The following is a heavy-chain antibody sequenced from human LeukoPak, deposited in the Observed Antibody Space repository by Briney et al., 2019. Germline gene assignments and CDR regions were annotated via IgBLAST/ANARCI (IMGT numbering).Heavy chain of an antibody. CDR3: ARGTPSSSGWSYYGMDV. J-gene: IGHJ6*02. V-gene: IGHV3-53*01. CDR1: GFTFSSYS. CDR2: IYSGGST. Sequence: GGSLRLSCAASGFTFSSYSMNWVRQAPWKGLEWVSVIYSGGSTYYADSVKGRFTISRDNSKNTLYLQMNSLRAEDTAVYYCARGTPSSSGWSYYGMDVWGQGTTVTVSS. D-gene: IGHD6-19*01.